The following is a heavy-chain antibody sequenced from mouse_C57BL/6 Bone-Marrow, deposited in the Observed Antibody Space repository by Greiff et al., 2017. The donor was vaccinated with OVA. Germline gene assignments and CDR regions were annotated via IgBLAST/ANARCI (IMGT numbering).Heavy chain of an antibody. Sequence: VQLQQSGTVLARPGASVKMSCKTSGYTFTSYWMHWVKQRPGQGLEWIGAIYPGNSDTSYNQKFKGKAKLTAVTSASTAYMELSRLTNEDSAVYYCTRDDYVFAWFAYWGQGTLVTVSA. CDR3: TRDDYVFAWFAY. CDR2: IYPGNSDT. J-gene: IGHJ3*01. V-gene: IGHV1-5*01. D-gene: IGHD2-4*01. CDR1: GYTFTSYW.